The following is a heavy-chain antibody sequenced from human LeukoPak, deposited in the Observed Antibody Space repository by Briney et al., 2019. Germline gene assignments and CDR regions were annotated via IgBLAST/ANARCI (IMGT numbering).Heavy chain of an antibody. CDR1: GYTFTSSG. CDR3: AREVRGYCCSTSCYTVGAYYYYGMDV. V-gene: IGHV1-18*01. J-gene: IGHJ6*02. D-gene: IGHD2-2*02. CDR2: ISGYNGNT. Sequence: ASVKVSCKASGYTFTSSGISWVRQAPGQGLEWMGWISGYNGNTNYAQKLQGRVTMTTDTSTSTAYMELSSLRSEDTAVYYCAREVRGYCCSTSCYTVGAYYYYGMDVWGQGTTVTVSS.